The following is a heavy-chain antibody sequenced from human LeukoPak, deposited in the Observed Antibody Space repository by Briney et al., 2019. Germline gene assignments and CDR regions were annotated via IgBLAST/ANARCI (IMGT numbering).Heavy chain of an antibody. CDR3: VRSSGWVLDY. D-gene: IGHD6-19*01. J-gene: IGHJ4*02. V-gene: IGHV3-7*01. CDR1: GFTFSSYW. Sequence: GGSLRLSCAASGFTFSSYWINWVRQAPGRGLEWVANIKQDGSEKFYVDSVKGRFTISRDNARNSLYPQMNSLRVEDTAVYYCVRSSGWVLDYWGQGTQVTVSS. CDR2: IKQDGSEK.